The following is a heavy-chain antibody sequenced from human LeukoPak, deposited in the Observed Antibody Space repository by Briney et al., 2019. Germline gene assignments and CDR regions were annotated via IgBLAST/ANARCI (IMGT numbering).Heavy chain of an antibody. V-gene: IGHV3-74*01. CDR2: INSHGSST. CDR1: GFTFSSYW. Sequence: GGSLRLSCAASGFTFSSYWMHWVRQAPGKGLVWVSRINSHGSSTSYADSVKGRFTISRDNAKNTLYLQMNSLRVEDTAVYYCARGPPDGSGSYYPGAYWGQGTLVTVSS. CDR3: ARGPPDGSGSYYPGAY. D-gene: IGHD3-10*01. J-gene: IGHJ4*02.